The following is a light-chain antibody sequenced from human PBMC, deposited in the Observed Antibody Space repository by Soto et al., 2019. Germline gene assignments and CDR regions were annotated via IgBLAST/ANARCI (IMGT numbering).Light chain of an antibody. J-gene: IGKJ1*01. CDR2: GAS. CDR1: QSVSSSY. CDR3: QQYGSSPRT. Sequence: EIVLTQSPATLSLSPGERATLSCRVSQSVSSSYLAWYQQKPGQAPRLLIYGASSRATGIPDRFSGSGSGTDFTLTSSRLEPEDCAVYYCQQYGSSPRTFGQGTKVDI. V-gene: IGKV3-20*01.